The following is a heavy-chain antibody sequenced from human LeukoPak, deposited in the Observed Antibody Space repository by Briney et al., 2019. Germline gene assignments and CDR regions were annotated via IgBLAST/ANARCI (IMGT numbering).Heavy chain of an antibody. CDR1: GFTFSTYW. D-gene: IGHD3-10*01. CDR3: ATEGTDGRGSFGWFDA. J-gene: IGHJ5*02. Sequence: PGGSLRLSCGAPGFTFSTYWINWVRQAPGKGLEWVANIKEDGTLSYYVDPVKGRFTISRDNAKNSLFMQLNSLRAEDTAVYYCATEGTDGRGSFGWFDAWGQGTLVTVSS. CDR2: IKEDGTLS. V-gene: IGHV3-7*01.